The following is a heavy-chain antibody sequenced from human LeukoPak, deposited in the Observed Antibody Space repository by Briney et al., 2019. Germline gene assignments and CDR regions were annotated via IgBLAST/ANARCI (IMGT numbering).Heavy chain of an antibody. Sequence: ASVKVSCKVSGYTLIELSMHWVRQAPGKGLEWMGGFDPEDGETIYAQKFQGRVTMTEDTSTDTAYMELSSLRSEDTAVYYCATVLSGSYLGGSYFDYWGQGTLVTVSS. V-gene: IGHV1-24*01. CDR1: GYTLIELS. D-gene: IGHD1-26*01. CDR3: ATVLSGSYLGGSYFDY. CDR2: FDPEDGET. J-gene: IGHJ4*02.